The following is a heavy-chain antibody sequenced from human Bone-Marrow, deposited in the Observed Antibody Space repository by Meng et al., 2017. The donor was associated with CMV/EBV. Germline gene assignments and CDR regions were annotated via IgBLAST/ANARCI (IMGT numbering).Heavy chain of an antibody. CDR2: ISAYNGNT. D-gene: IGHD2-2*01. V-gene: IGHV1-18*04. Sequence: ASVKVSCKASGYTFTSYGISWVRQAPGQGLEWMGWISAYNGNTNYAQKLQGRVTITTDTSTSTAYMELSRLRSDDTAVYYCARVLVLVPATTTTYYYYGMDVWGQGTTVTVSS. CDR3: ARVLVLVPATTTTYYYYGMDV. J-gene: IGHJ6*02. CDR1: GYTFTSYG.